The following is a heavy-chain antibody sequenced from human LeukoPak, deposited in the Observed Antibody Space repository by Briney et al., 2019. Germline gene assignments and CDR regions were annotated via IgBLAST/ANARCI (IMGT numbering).Heavy chain of an antibody. CDR2: ISSGGTTI. J-gene: IGHJ4*02. V-gene: IGHV3-48*03. Sequence: PGGSLRLSCVVSGFPFISYEVNWVSQAPGKGLEWVSYISSGGTTIYYADSVKGRFSISRDNAKNSLHLQMNSLRAQDTAVYYCARLGWGNYFDYWGQGTLVTVSS. D-gene: IGHD2-15*01. CDR1: GFPFISYE. CDR3: ARLGWGNYFDY.